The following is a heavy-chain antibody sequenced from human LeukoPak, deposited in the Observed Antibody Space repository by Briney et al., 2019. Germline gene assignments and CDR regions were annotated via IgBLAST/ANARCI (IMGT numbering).Heavy chain of an antibody. J-gene: IGHJ4*02. CDR1: GFTFSSYA. Sequence: GGSLRLSCAASGFTFSSYAMHWVRQAPGKGLEWVAVISYDGSDKYYADSVKGRFTISRDNSKNTLYLQMNSLRAEDTAVYYGAKSYYYDKLAYYWGQGTLVTVSS. CDR3: AKSYYYDKLAYY. CDR2: ISYDGSDK. V-gene: IGHV3-30*18. D-gene: IGHD3-22*01.